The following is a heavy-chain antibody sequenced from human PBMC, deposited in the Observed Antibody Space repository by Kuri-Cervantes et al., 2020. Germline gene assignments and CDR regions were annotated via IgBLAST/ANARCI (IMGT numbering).Heavy chain of an antibody. Sequence: GSLRLSCTVSGGSISSSIYYWGWIRQPPGKRLEYIGSVYETGSTYYNPSLKSRVTISVDTSKNQFSLKLSSVTAADPAVYYCARDYGDYGFDYWGQGTLVTVSS. J-gene: IGHJ4*02. CDR1: GGSISSSIYY. V-gene: IGHV4-39*07. CDR2: VYETGST. D-gene: IGHD4-17*01. CDR3: ARDYGDYGFDY.